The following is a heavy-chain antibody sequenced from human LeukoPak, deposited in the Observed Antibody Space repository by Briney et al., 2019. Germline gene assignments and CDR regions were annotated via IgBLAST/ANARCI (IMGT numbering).Heavy chain of an antibody. CDR1: GYTFTSYD. CDR3: ARDPHPYYYDSSGYYYFDY. V-gene: IGHV1-8*02. D-gene: IGHD3-22*01. J-gene: IGHJ4*02. Sequence: GASVKVSCKASGYTFTSYDINWVRQATGQGLEWMGWMNPNSGNTGYAQKLQGRVTMTTDTSTSTAYMELRSLRSDDTAVYYCARDPHPYYYDSSGYYYFDYWGQGTLVTVSS. CDR2: MNPNSGNT.